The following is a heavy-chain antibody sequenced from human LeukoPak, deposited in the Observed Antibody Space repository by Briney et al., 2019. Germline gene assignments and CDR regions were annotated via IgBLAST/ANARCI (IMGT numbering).Heavy chain of an antibody. CDR3: AKDRRYSSSYGY. J-gene: IGHJ4*02. CDR2: ISGSGDNT. D-gene: IGHD6-13*01. Sequence: GSLRLSCAASGFTFSSYAMSWARQVPGKGLEWVSVISGSGDNTYYADSVKGRFTISRDNSKNMLYLQMNSLRAEDTAVYYCAKDRRYSSSYGYWGQGTLVTVSS. V-gene: IGHV3-23*01. CDR1: GFTFSSYA.